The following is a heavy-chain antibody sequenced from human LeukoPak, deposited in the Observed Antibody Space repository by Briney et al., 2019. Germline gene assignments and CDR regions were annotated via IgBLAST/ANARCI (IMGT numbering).Heavy chain of an antibody. J-gene: IGHJ4*02. CDR1: GFIFTSYS. V-gene: IGHV3-48*02. CDR2: ISSTSSAT. CDR3: AGQGDLDY. Sequence: GASLRLSCAASGFIFTSYSMNWVRQAPGKGLEFVSSISSTSSATYYADSVKGRFTISRDNAKNSMYLQMNSLRDEDTAVYYWAGQGDLDYWGQGTLVTVCS. D-gene: IGHD3-16*01.